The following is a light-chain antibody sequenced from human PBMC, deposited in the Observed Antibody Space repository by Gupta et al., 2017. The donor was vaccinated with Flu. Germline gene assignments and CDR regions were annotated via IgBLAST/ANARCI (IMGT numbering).Light chain of an antibody. CDR2: DVT. J-gene: IGLJ2*01. CDR1: SSDIGSYKY. Sequence: QSALTPPASVSGSPGQSITISCTGTSSDIGSYKYVSWYQQHPGKAPQLLIYDVTIRPSGVSTRFSGSKSGDTASLTISGLQAEDEADYYCSSCTSSTTLVFGGGTRLTVL. CDR3: SSCTSSTTLV. V-gene: IGLV2-14*01.